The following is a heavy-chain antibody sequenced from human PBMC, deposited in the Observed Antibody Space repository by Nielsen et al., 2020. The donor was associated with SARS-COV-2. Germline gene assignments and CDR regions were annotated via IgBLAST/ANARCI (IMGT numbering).Heavy chain of an antibody. Sequence: GESLKISCGASGFTFSSYAMTWVRQAPGKGLVWVSRINSDGSSTSYADSVKGRFTISRDNAKNTLYLQMNSLRAEDTAVYYCVRGLQVPNGLAHRWGQGTLVTVSS. CDR1: GFTFSSYA. CDR2: INSDGSST. CDR3: VRGLQVPNGLAHR. D-gene: IGHD3-16*01. J-gene: IGHJ4*02. V-gene: IGHV3-74*01.